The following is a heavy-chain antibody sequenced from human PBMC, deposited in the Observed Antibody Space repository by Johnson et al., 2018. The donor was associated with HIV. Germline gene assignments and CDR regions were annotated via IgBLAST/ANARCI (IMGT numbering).Heavy chain of an antibody. CDR2: INWNGDTT. D-gene: IGHD4-17*01. J-gene: IGHJ3*02. CDR3: AKEDRITVTRVTWGAFDI. V-gene: IGHV3-20*04. CDR1: GFTFENYG. Sequence: VQLVESGGSVIRPGGSLRLSCVGTGFTFENYGMSWVRQAPGKGLQWVSGINWNGDTTTYADSVKGRFTVSRDNSKNTLYLQMNSLRAEDTAVYYCAKEDRITVTRVTWGAFDIWGQGTMVTVSS.